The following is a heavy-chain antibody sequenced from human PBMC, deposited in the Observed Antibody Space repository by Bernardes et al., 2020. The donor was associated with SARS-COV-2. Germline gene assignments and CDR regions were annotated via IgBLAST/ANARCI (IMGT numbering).Heavy chain of an antibody. CDR3: ARGPAWTQFGSSPYYFDY. CDR2: MNPNSGNT. CDR1: GYTFTNYD. J-gene: IGHJ4*02. V-gene: IGHV1-8*01. Sequence: AGVKVTCKASGYTFTNYDINWVRQATGQGLEWLGWMNPNSGNTGYAQKFQGRLTMTKNTSISTVYMNLRSLGSEDTAVYFCARGPAWTQFGSSPYYFDYWGQGTLVTVSS. D-gene: IGHD6-13*01.